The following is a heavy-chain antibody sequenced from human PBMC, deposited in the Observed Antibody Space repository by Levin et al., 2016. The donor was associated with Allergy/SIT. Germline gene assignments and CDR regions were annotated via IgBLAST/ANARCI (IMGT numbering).Heavy chain of an antibody. J-gene: IGHJ4*02. CDR1: GFTFSSYA. CDR3: AKGNLHPSPPDY. CDR2: ISGSGGST. Sequence: GESLKISCAASGFTFSSYAMSWVRQAPGKGLEWVSAISGSGGSTYYADSVKGRFTISRDNSKNTLYLQMNSLRAEDTAVYYCAKGNLHPSPPDYWGQGTLVTVSS. V-gene: IGHV3-23*01.